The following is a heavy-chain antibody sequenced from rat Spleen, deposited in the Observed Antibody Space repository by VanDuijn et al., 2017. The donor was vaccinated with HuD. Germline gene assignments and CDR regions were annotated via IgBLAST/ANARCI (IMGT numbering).Heavy chain of an antibody. D-gene: IGHD1-2*01. J-gene: IGHJ2*01. V-gene: IGHV5S10*01. CDR2: IIYDGSRT. CDR1: GFTFSDYN. CDR3: GKDMNYYSTYPFYVMGD. Sequence: EVQLVESGGGLVQPGRSLKLSCVASGFTFSDYNMAWVRQAPKKGLEWVATIIYDGSRTYYRDSVKGRFTISRDNAENTVYLQMNSLRSEDTATYYCGKDMNYYSTYPFYVMGDWGQGVMVTVSS.